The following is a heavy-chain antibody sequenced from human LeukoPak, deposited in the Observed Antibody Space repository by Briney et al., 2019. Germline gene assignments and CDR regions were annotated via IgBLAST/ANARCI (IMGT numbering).Heavy chain of an antibody. CDR2: ISYDGSNK. CDR1: GFTFSSYA. CDR3: ARGQQLAFDY. V-gene: IGHV3-30*04. Sequence: PGGSLRLSCAASGFTFSSYAMHWVRQAPGKGLEWVAVISYDGSNKYYADSVKGRLTISRDNSKNTLYLQMNSLRAEDTAVYYCARGQQLAFDYWGQGTLVTVSS. J-gene: IGHJ4*02. D-gene: IGHD6-13*01.